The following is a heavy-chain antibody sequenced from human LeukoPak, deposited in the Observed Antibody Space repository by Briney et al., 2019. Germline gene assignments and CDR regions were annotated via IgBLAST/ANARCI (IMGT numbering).Heavy chain of an antibody. J-gene: IGHJ3*02. D-gene: IGHD6-13*01. Sequence: GGSLRLSCAASGFIFSSYWMTWVRQAPGKGLEWVANIKQAGSENSYVDSVKGRFTISRDNAKNSLYLQMNSLRAEDTAVYYCVRGVSISSSWYNDIWGQGTMVTVSS. CDR1: GFIFSSYW. CDR3: VRGVSISSSWYNDI. V-gene: IGHV3-7*03. CDR2: IKQAGSEN.